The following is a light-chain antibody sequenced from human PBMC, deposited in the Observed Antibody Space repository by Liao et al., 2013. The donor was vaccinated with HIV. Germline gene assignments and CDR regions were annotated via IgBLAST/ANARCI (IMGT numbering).Light chain of an antibody. CDR2: QDS. CDR3: QAWDRNSYFV. J-gene: IGLJ1*01. CDR1: KLGDKY. Sequence: SYELTQPPSVSVSPGQTASITCSGNKLGDKYTCWYQQKPGQSPVLVIYQDSKRPSGIPERFSGSKSGNTATLTITGTQTVDEADYYCQAWDRNSYFVFGTGTRVTVL. V-gene: IGLV3-1*01.